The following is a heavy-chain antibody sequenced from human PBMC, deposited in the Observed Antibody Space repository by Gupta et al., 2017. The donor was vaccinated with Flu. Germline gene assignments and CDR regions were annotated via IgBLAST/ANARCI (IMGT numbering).Heavy chain of an antibody. CDR3: ARVRPPRRIAARPVNWFDP. Sequence: EVQLVESGGGLLQPGGSLRLSCAASGFTFSSYEMNWVRPAPGKGLEWVSYISSSGSTIYYADSVKGRFTISRDNAKNSLYLQMNSLRAEDTAVYYCARVRPPRRIAARPVNWFDPWGQGTLVTVSS. D-gene: IGHD6-6*01. V-gene: IGHV3-48*03. CDR2: ISSSGSTI. CDR1: GFTFSSYE. J-gene: IGHJ5*02.